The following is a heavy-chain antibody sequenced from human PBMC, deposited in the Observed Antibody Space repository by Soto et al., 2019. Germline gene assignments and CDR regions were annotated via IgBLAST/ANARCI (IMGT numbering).Heavy chain of an antibody. CDR2: ISGSGGST. J-gene: IGHJ5*02. CDR3: AKAGYCSSTSCYLDWFDP. Sequence: EVQLLESGGGLVQPGGSLRLSCAASGFTFSSYAMSWVRQAPGKGLEWVSAISGSGGSTYYAVSVKGRFTISRDNSKNTLYLQMNSLRAEDTAVYYCAKAGYCSSTSCYLDWFDPWGQGTLVTVSS. CDR1: GFTFSSYA. D-gene: IGHD2-2*01. V-gene: IGHV3-23*01.